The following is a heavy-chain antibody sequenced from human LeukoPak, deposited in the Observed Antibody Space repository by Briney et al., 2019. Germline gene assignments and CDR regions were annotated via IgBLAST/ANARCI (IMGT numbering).Heavy chain of an antibody. D-gene: IGHD2-15*01. CDR2: INAGNGNT. Sequence: ASVTVSCQASGYTFTSYAMHWVRQDPGQRLEWMGWINAGNGNTKYSQKFQGRVTITRDTSASTAYMELSSLRSEDTAVYYCAARGGYCSGGSCYSFDYWGQGTLVTVSS. CDR3: AARGGYCSGGSCYSFDY. J-gene: IGHJ4*02. V-gene: IGHV1-3*01. CDR1: GYTFTSYA.